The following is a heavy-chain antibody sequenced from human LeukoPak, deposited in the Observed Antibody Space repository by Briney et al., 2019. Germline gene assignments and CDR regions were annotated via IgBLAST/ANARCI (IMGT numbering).Heavy chain of an antibody. V-gene: IGHV4-34*01. J-gene: IGHJ6*02. D-gene: IGHD2-2*02. Sequence: SETLSLTCAVYGGSFSGYYWSWIRQPPGKGLEWIGEINHSGSTNYNPSLKSRVTISVDTSKNQFSLKLSSVTAADTAVYYCARGSIVVVPAAIRFRYYYYGMDVWGRGTTVTVSS. CDR2: INHSGST. CDR1: GGSFSGYY. CDR3: ARGSIVVVPAAIRFRYYYYGMDV.